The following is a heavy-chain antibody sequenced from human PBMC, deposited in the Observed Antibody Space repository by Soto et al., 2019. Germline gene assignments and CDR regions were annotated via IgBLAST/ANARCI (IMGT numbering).Heavy chain of an antibody. D-gene: IGHD3-16*01. J-gene: IGHJ4*02. CDR1: GFTFRSYV. CDR3: ARWGTTGGLDV. CDR2: TSYDGSNN. V-gene: IGHV3-33*05. Sequence: QVQLVESGGGVVHPGTSLRLSCVVSGFTFRSYVIHWVRQAPCKGLEWVALTSYDGSNNFYGDSVKGHFTISRHNSRKTVELQMDSLRFEDTALYYCARWGTTGGLDVWGQGTLVSVSS.